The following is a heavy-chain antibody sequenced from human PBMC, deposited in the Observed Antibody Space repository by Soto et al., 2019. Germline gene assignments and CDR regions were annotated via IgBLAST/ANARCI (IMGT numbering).Heavy chain of an antibody. J-gene: IGHJ6*02. CDR3: ARHVGIVQRGMEV. CDR1: GGSVSGYY. CDR2: IHYGGST. V-gene: IGHV4-59*08. Sequence: QVQLQESTPGLVKPSETLSLTCTVSGGSVSGYYWCWIRQTPGKGLEWLGYIHYGGSTNYNPSLKRRLALSVDTTKIQFSRRLSSVTAADTVVYYFARHVGIVQRGMEVWGQGTTVTVSS. D-gene: IGHD5-12*01.